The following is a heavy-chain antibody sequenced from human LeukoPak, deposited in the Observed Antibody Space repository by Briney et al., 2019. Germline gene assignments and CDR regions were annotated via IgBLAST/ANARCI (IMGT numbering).Heavy chain of an antibody. D-gene: IGHD3-22*01. Sequence: GGSLRLSCAASGFTFTSYWMSWVRQAPGKGLEWVANIKEDGSEIYYVDSVKGRFTISRDNAKNSLYLQMNSLRAEDTAVYYCARDSPTTYCDSSEAFDYWGQGTLVTVSS. CDR3: ARDSPTTYCDSSEAFDY. J-gene: IGHJ4*02. V-gene: IGHV3-7*01. CDR1: GFTFTSYW. CDR2: IKEDGSEI.